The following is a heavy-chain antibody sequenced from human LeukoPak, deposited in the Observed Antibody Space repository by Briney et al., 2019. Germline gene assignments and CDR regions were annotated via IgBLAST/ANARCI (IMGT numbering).Heavy chain of an antibody. Sequence: KTSETLSLTCSVSGXSISSGGFYWTWIRQHPGKGLEFIGFIRYGGATNYSPSLNSRVIMSLDTSKNQFSLKLSSVTAADTAVYYCASSPSYYDILTGYSLYGMDVWGQGTTVTVSS. D-gene: IGHD3-9*01. V-gene: IGHV4-31*03. CDR2: IRYGGAT. CDR3: ASSPSYYDILTGYSLYGMDV. J-gene: IGHJ6*02. CDR1: GXSISSGGFY.